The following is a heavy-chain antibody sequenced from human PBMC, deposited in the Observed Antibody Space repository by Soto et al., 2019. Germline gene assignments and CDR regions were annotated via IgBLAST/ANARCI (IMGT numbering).Heavy chain of an antibody. CDR3: AKDGSDYGDYEVLDY. D-gene: IGHD4-17*01. CDR2: ISYDGSNK. Sequence: QVQLVESGGGVVQPGRSLRLSCAASGFTFSSYGMHWVRQAPGKGLEWVAVISYDGSNKYYADSVKGRFTISRDNSKNPLYLQMNSLRAEDTAVYYCAKDGSDYGDYEVLDYWVQGTLVTVSS. V-gene: IGHV3-30*18. CDR1: GFTFSSYG. J-gene: IGHJ4*02.